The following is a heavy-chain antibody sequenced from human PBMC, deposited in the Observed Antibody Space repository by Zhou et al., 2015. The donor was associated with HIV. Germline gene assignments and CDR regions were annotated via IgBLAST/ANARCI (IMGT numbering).Heavy chain of an antibody. CDR2: IIPIFGTA. D-gene: IGHD2-2*01. J-gene: IGHJ5*02. Sequence: QVQLVQSGAEVKKPGSSVKVSCKASGGTFSSYAISWVRQAPGQGLEWMGGIIPIFGTANYAQKFQGRVTITADESTSTAYMELSSLRSEDTAVYYCAREIVVVPAAIHSGWFDPWGQGTLVTVSS. CDR3: AREIVVVPAAIHSGWFDP. V-gene: IGHV1-69*01. CDR1: GGTFSSYA.